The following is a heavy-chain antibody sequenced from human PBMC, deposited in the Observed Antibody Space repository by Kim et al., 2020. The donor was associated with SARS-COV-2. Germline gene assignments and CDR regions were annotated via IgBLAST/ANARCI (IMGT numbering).Heavy chain of an antibody. CDR3: ARDDSYGSGKDAFDI. D-gene: IGHD3-10*01. Sequence: GGSLRLSCAASGFTFSSYSMNWVRQAPGKGLEWVSYISSSSSTIYYADSVKGRFTISRDNAKNSLYLQMNSLRDEDTAVYYCARDDSYGSGKDAFDIWGQGTMVTVSS. J-gene: IGHJ3*02. V-gene: IGHV3-48*02. CDR2: ISSSSSTI. CDR1: GFTFSSYS.